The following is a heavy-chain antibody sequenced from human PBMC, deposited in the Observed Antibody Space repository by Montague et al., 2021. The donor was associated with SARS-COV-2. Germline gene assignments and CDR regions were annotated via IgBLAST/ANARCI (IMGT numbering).Heavy chain of an antibody. CDR1: GGSFNGYY. Sequence: SETLSLTCAVYGGSFNGYYWNWIRQPPGKGLEWIGEISDIGSTTYNPSLESRLTTSVDRSKNQFSLRLTSVTAADTAVYYCVRERECSGESCYGPYDDAFDIWGQGTVVTVSS. V-gene: IGHV4-34*01. J-gene: IGHJ3*02. D-gene: IGHD2-15*01. CDR3: VRERECSGESCYGPYDDAFDI. CDR2: ISDIGST.